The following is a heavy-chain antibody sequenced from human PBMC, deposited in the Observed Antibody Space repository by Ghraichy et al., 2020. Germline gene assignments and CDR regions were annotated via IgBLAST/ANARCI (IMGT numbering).Heavy chain of an antibody. J-gene: IGHJ6*01. CDR1: GFTFSSYA. V-gene: IGHV3-30-3*01. CDR2: ISDDGSNK. Sequence: GGSLRLSCAASGFTFSSYAMHWVRQAPGKGLEWVAVISDDGSNKYYADSVKGRFTISRDNSKTTLYLQMNSLRAEDTAVFYCARGSGSRWGYYYYGMDVWGQGNTGTVSS. CDR3: ARGSGSRWGYYYYGMDV. D-gene: IGHD3-10*01.